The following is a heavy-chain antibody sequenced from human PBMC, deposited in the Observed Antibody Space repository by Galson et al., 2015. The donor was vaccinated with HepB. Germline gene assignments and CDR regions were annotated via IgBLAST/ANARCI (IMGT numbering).Heavy chain of an antibody. Sequence: SLRLSCAASGFTFSSYNMNWVRQAPGKGLEWISYISATGTTIDYADSVKGRFTISRDNAKNSLYLQMSSLRAEDTAVYYCARHSRATFGEPNWFDPWGQGTLAIVSS. CDR1: GFTFSSYN. CDR3: ARHSRATFGEPNWFDP. V-gene: IGHV3-48*01. CDR2: ISATGTTI. J-gene: IGHJ5*02. D-gene: IGHD3-3*01.